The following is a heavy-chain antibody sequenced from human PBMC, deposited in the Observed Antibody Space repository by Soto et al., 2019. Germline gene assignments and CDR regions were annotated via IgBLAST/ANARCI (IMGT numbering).Heavy chain of an antibody. J-gene: IGHJ4*02. CDR1: GFTFSSYA. V-gene: IGHV3-30-3*01. D-gene: IGHD2-2*01. Sequence: QVQLVESGGGVVQPGRSLRLSCAASGFTFSSYAMQWVRQAPGKGLEWVAVISYDGSNKYYADSVKGRFTISRDNSKNTLYLQMNSLRAEDTAVYYCARGDIVLVPGAILGHFDYWGQATLVTVSS. CDR2: ISYDGSNK. CDR3: ARGDIVLVPGAILGHFDY.